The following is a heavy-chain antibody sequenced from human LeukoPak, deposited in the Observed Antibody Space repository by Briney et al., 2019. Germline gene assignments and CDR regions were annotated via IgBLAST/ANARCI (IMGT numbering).Heavy chain of an antibody. CDR2: ISGSGGST. D-gene: IGHD1-26*01. CDR1: GFTFSIYA. V-gene: IGHV3-23*01. J-gene: IGHJ3*02. Sequence: PGGSLRLSCAASGFTFSIYAMSWVRQAPGKGLEWVSAISGSGGSTYYADSVKGRFTISRDNSKNTLYLQMNSLRAEDTAVYYCAKRRVGADDAFDIWGQGTMVTVSS. CDR3: AKRRVGADDAFDI.